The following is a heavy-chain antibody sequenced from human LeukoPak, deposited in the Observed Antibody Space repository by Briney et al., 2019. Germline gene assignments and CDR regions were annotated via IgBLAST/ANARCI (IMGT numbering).Heavy chain of an antibody. Sequence: PGRSLRLSCAASGFTFSDYDMSWIRQAPGEGLEWVSYIRSSTIYTNYADSMKGRFTTSRDNAKKSLYLQMNSLRVEDTAIYYCARIYGSGRREVFDYWGQGTLVTVSS. CDR1: GFTFSDYD. V-gene: IGHV3-11*03. CDR2: IRSSTIYT. J-gene: IGHJ4*02. D-gene: IGHD3-10*01. CDR3: ARIYGSGRREVFDY.